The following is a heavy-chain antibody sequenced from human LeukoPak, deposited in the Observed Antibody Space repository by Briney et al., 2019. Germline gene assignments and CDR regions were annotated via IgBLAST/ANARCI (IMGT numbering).Heavy chain of an antibody. CDR3: ARAYSGYEPFDY. CDR2: IYYSGST. J-gene: IGHJ4*02. CDR1: GGSISSYY. Sequence: PSETLSPTCTVSGGSISSYYWSWIRQPPGKGLEWIGYIYYSGSTNYNPSLKSRVTISVDTSKNQFSLKLSSVTAADTAVYYCARAYSGYEPFDYWGQGTLVTVSS. D-gene: IGHD5-12*01. V-gene: IGHV4-59*01.